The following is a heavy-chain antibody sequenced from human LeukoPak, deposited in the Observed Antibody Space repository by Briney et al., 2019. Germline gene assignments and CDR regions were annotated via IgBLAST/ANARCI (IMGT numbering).Heavy chain of an antibody. V-gene: IGHV3-74*01. CDR1: GFTFSSYW. D-gene: IGHD3-22*01. CDR2: INTDGTST. CDR3: TREVTYYYDSGGFLVFDN. J-gene: IGHJ4*02. Sequence: GGSLRLSCAASGFTFSSYWMHWVRQAPGKGLVWVSRINTDGTSTHYAESVKGRFTISRDNAKDTLYLQMNSLRAEDTAVYYCTREVTYYYDSGGFLVFDNWGQGTLVTVSA.